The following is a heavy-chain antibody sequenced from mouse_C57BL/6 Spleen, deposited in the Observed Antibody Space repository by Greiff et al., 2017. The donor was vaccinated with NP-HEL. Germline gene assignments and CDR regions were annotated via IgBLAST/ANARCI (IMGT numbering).Heavy chain of an antibody. D-gene: IGHD1-1*01. J-gene: IGHJ4*01. V-gene: IGHV5-17*01. CDR2: ISSGSSTN. CDR3: ARDPYYYGSSYAMDY. Sequence: EVQLVESGGGLVKPGGSLKLSCAASGFTFSDYGMHWVRQAPEKGLEWVAYISSGSSTNYYADTVKGRFTISRDNAKNTLFLQMTSLRSEDTAMYYCARDPYYYGSSYAMDYWGQGTSVTVSS. CDR1: GFTFSDYG.